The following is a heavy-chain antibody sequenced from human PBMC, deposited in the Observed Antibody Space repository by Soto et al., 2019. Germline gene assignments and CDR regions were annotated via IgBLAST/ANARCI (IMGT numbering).Heavy chain of an antibody. CDR3: AKDYMMTTVTPYYFDY. V-gene: IGHV3-43*02. CDR1: GFTFDDYA. J-gene: IGHJ4*02. Sequence: GGSLRLSCAASGFTFDDYAMHWARQAPGKGLEWVSLISGDGGSTYYADSVKGRFTISRDNSKNSLYLQMNSLRTEDTALYYCAKDYMMTTVTPYYFDYWGQGTLVTVSS. D-gene: IGHD4-4*01. CDR2: ISGDGGST.